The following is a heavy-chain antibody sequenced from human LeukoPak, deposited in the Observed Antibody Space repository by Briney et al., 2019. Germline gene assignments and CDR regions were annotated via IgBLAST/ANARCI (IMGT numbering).Heavy chain of an antibody. CDR1: GGSISSGSYY. CDR3: ARDYVWGSYPQA. D-gene: IGHD3-16*02. J-gene: IGHJ5*02. V-gene: IGHV4-61*02. CDR2: IYTSGST. Sequence: PSETLSLTCTVSGGSISSGSYYWSWIRQPAGKGLEWIGRIYTSGSTNYNPSLKSRVTISVDTSKNQFSLKLSSVTAADAAVYYCARDYVWGSYPQAWGQGTLVTVSS.